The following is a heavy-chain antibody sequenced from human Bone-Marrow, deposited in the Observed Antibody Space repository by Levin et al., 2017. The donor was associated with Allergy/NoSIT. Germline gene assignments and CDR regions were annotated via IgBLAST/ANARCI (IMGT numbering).Heavy chain of an antibody. Sequence: PSETLSLTCTVSGGSISSYHWSWIRQPPGKGLQWIGYIYYSGSTKYNPSLKSRVTISVDTSKNQSSLKLSSVTAADTAVYYCARDRVIAVAGTKDKYYYYGMDVWGQGTTVTVSS. CDR1: GGSISSYH. CDR3: ARDRVIAVAGTKDKYYYYGMDV. D-gene: IGHD6-19*01. V-gene: IGHV4-59*01. CDR2: IYYSGST. J-gene: IGHJ6*02.